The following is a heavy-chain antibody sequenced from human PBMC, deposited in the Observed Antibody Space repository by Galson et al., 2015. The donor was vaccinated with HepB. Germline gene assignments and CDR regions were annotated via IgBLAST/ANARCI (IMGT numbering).Heavy chain of an antibody. J-gene: IGHJ4*02. Sequence: SLRLSCAASGFTFSSYAMHWVRQAPGKGLEWVAVISYDGSNKYYADSVKGRFTISRDNSKNTLYLQMNSLRAEDTAVYYCARDVLAAAGTPSYYFDYWGQGTLVTVSS. CDR2: ISYDGSNK. D-gene: IGHD6-13*01. CDR3: ARDVLAAAGTPSYYFDY. CDR1: GFTFSSYA. V-gene: IGHV3-30-3*01.